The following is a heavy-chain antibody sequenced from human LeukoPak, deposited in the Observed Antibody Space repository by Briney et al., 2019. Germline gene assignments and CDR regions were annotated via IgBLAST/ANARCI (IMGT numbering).Heavy chain of an antibody. J-gene: IGHJ4*02. CDR3: AKVPSSDLEFDY. CDR1: GFTFSSYA. Sequence: GGSLRLSCAASGFTFSSYAMSWVRQAPGRGLEWVSAISGSGGSTYYADSVKGRFTISRDNSKNTLYLQMNSLRAEDTAVYYCAKVPSSDLEFDYWGQGTLVTVSS. V-gene: IGHV3-23*01. D-gene: IGHD3-10*01. CDR2: ISGSGGST.